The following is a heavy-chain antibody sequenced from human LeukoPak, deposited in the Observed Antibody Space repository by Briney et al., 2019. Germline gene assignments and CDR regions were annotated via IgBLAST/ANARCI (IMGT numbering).Heavy chain of an antibody. V-gene: IGHV3-66*01. D-gene: IGHD3-22*01. CDR2: IYSGGST. CDR1: GFTVSSNY. J-gene: IGHJ4*02. Sequence: PGGSLRLSCAASGFTVSSNYMSWVRQAPGKGLEWVSVIYSGGSTYYADSVKGRFTISRDNSMNTLYLQMNSLRAEDTAVYYCARSVSITMIVAYWGQGTLVTVSS. CDR3: ARSVSITMIVAY.